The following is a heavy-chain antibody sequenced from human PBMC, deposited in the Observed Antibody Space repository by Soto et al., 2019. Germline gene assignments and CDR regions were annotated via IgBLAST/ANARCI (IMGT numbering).Heavy chain of an antibody. CDR3: ARSWITGKGGMDV. V-gene: IGHV1-18*01. Sequence: QVQLVQSGAEVKKPGASVKVSCKASGYTLTSYGFSWVRQAPRPGLEWMGWINGYTGNTHYAQKFQGRVTMTTDTATSTAYLELWTLIWDDRAVYGSARSWITGKGGMDVWGQGTTVTVSS. CDR2: INGYTGNT. CDR1: GYTLTSYG. D-gene: IGHD3-10*01. J-gene: IGHJ6*02.